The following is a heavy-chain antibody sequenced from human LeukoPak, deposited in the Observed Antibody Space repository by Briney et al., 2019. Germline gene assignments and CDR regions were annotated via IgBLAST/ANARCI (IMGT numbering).Heavy chain of an antibody. V-gene: IGHV3-48*02. CDR2: ISSSSGTI. J-gene: IGHJ4*02. CDR1: GFRFSTFG. CDR3: ARVGGATAVTMYFEY. D-gene: IGHD1-26*01. Sequence: GGSLRLSCAASGFRFSTFGMSWVRQAPGKGLEWVSYISSSSGTIFYADSVKGRFTISRDNAKNSLYLQMNSLRDEDTAVYYCARVGGATAVTMYFEYWGQGTLVTVSS.